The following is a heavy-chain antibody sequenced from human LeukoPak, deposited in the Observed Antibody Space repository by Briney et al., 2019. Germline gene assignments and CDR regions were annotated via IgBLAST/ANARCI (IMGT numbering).Heavy chain of an antibody. CDR2: MNPNSGNT. D-gene: IGHD6-13*01. V-gene: IGHV1-8*01. CDR1: GYTFTSYD. Sequence: ASVKVSCKASGYTFTSYDINWVRQATGQGLEWMGWMNPNSGNTGYAQKFQGRVTMTRNTSISTAYMELSSLRSEDTAVYYCARVCSKNSSRGSWFDPWGQGTLVTVSS. J-gene: IGHJ5*02. CDR3: ARVCSKNSSRGSWFDP.